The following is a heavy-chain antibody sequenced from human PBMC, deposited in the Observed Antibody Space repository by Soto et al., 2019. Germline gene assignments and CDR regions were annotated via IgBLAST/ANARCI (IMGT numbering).Heavy chain of an antibody. J-gene: IGHJ4*02. CDR3: ARIRDGYNSPHFDY. CDR1: GGTFSSYA. CDR2: IIPIFGTA. D-gene: IGHD5-12*01. Sequence: SVKVSCKASGGTFSSYAISWVQQAPGQGLEWMGGIIPIFGTANYAQKFQGRVTITADESTSTAYMELSSLRSEDTAVYYCARIRDGYNSPHFDYWGQGTLVTVSS. V-gene: IGHV1-69*13.